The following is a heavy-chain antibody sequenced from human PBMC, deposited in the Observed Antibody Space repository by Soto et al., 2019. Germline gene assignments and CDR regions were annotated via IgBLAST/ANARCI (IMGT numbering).Heavy chain of an antibody. J-gene: IGHJ4*02. D-gene: IGHD5-12*01. CDR2: ISYDGSNK. CDR3: ARDGNSGSPDY. Sequence: QVQLVESGGGVVQPGRSLRLSCAASGFSFSDYAIHLVRQAPGKGLEWMTVISYDGSNKYYADSVKGRFTISRDNSKTTLYLQMNSLRAEDTALYYCARDGNSGSPDYWGQVTLVTVSS. V-gene: IGHV3-30-3*01. CDR1: GFSFSDYA.